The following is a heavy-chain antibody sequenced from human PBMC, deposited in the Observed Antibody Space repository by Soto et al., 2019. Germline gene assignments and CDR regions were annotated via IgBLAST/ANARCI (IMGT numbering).Heavy chain of an antibody. D-gene: IGHD3-16*01. Sequence: EVQLVESGGGLVQPGGSLRLSCAASGFTVSTKYMSWVRQAPGKGLEWVSVIYSGGSTFYADSVRGRFTISRDNSXNTVNLQMNSLRAEDTAXYXCARDPWAADYWGQGTLVTVSS. CDR3: ARDPWAADY. CDR1: GFTVSTKY. CDR2: IYSGGST. J-gene: IGHJ4*02. V-gene: IGHV3-66*01.